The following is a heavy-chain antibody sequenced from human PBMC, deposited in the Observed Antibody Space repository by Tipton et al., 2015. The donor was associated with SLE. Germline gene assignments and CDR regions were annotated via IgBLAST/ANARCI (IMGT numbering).Heavy chain of an antibody. D-gene: IGHD3-10*01. V-gene: IGHV4-39*07. CDR3: ARPKSITMVRGLTTGPFDI. J-gene: IGHJ3*02. CDR2: INHSGNT. Sequence: TLSLTCTVSGGSISSGDYYWSWIRQPPGKGLEWIGEINHSGNTNYNPSLKSRVTISVDTSKNQFSLKLSSVTAADTAVYYCARPKSITMVRGLTTGPFDIWGQGTMVTVSS. CDR1: GGSISSGDYY.